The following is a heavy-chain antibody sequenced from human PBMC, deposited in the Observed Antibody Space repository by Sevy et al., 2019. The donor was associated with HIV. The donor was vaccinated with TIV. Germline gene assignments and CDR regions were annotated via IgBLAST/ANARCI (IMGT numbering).Heavy chain of an antibody. J-gene: IGHJ4*02. CDR2: IIPLFDTT. V-gene: IGHV1-69*13. D-gene: IGHD3-9*01. Sequence: ASVKVSCKASGDTFSIYGISWVRQAPGQGLEWMGGIIPLFDTTNNAQKFHDRVTFTADESTSTAYMALSSLRSEDTAMYYCARAFPNILTGYYDYWGQGTLVTVSS. CDR3: ARAFPNILTGYYDY. CDR1: GDTFSIYG.